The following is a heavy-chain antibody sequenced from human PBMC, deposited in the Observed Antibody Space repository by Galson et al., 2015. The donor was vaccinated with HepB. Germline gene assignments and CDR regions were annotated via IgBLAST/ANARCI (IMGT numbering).Heavy chain of an antibody. D-gene: IGHD5/OR15-5a*01. J-gene: IGHJ4*02. V-gene: IGHV3-21*01. CDR1: GFTFSSYS. CDR2: ISSSSSYI. CDR3: AREGVFGTQGGDY. Sequence: SLRLSCAASGFTFSSYSMNWVRQAPGKGLEWVSSISSSSSYIYYADSVKGRFTISRDNAKNSLYLQMNSLRAEDTAVYYCAREGVFGTQGGDYWGQGTLVTVSS.